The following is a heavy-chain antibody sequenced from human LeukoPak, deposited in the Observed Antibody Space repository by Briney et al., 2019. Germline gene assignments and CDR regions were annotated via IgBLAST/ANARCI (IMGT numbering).Heavy chain of an antibody. Sequence: SETLSLTCTVSGGSISSRSYYWGWIRQPPGKGLEWIGNIYYTGSTYYNPSLKSRVTTSVDTSKNQFSLKLGSVTAADTAVYYCARQSEWSGELLVAPFDYWGQGTLVTVSS. D-gene: IGHD3-10*01. CDR2: IYYTGST. J-gene: IGHJ4*02. CDR1: GGSISSRSYY. V-gene: IGHV4-39*01. CDR3: ARQSEWSGELLVAPFDY.